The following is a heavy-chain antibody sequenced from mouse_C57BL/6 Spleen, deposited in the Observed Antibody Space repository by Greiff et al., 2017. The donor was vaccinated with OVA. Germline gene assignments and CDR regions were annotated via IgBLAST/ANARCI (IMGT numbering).Heavy chain of an antibody. CDR3: ARGYYDYGLFAY. CDR2: IDPEDGKT. CDR1: GFNIKDYY. Sequence: EVQLQESGAELVKPGASVKLSCTASGFNIKDYYMHWVKQRTEQGLEWIGRIDPEDGKTKYAPKFQGKATITADTSSNTAYLQLSSLTSEDTAVYYCARGYYDYGLFAYWGQGTLVTVSA. D-gene: IGHD2-4*01. V-gene: IGHV14-2*01. J-gene: IGHJ3*01.